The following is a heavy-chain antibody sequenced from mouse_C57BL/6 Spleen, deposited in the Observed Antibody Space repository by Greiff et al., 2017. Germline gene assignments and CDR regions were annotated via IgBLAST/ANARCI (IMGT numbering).Heavy chain of an antibody. V-gene: IGHV1-5*01. Sequence: EVQLQQSGTVLARPGASVKMSCKTSGYTFTSYWMHWVKQRPGQGLEWIGAIYPGNSDTSYNQKFKGKAKLTAVTSASTAYMELSSLTNEDSAVYSCTRWDNSLGAMAYWGQGTSVTVSS. CDR1: GYTFTSYW. CDR3: TRWDNSLGAMAY. J-gene: IGHJ4*01. D-gene: IGHD1-3*01. CDR2: IYPGNSDT.